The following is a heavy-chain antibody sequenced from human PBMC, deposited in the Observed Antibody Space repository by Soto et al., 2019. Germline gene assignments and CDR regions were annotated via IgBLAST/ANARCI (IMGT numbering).Heavy chain of an antibody. CDR3: ATEYSSSLGYYYGMDV. Sequence: SETLSLTCTVSGGSISSSSYYWGWIRQPPGKGLEWIGSIYYSGSTYYNPSLKSRVTISVDTSKNQFSLKLSSVTAADTAVYYCATEYSSSLGYYYGMDVWGQGTTVTVSS. V-gene: IGHV4-39*01. CDR2: IYYSGST. CDR1: GGSISSSSYY. J-gene: IGHJ6*02. D-gene: IGHD6-6*01.